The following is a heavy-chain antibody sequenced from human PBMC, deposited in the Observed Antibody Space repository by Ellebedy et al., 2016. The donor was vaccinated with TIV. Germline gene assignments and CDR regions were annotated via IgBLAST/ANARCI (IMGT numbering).Heavy chain of an antibody. V-gene: IGHV3-33*06. Sequence: PGGSLRLSCAASGFSFSTYGMHWVRQAPGQGLEWVAVIWYDGFNKDYADSVKGRFTISRDNSKSTLYLEMKSLRVEDTAVYYCAKVAAGPGGVWVFDYWGQGTLVTVSS. CDR1: GFSFSTYG. J-gene: IGHJ4*02. CDR3: AKVAAGPGGVWVFDY. D-gene: IGHD6-6*01. CDR2: IWYDGFNK.